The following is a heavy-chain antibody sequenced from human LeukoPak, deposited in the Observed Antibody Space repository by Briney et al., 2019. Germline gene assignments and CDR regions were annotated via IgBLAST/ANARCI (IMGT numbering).Heavy chain of an antibody. V-gene: IGHV3-30*03. CDR2: ISYDGTSK. CDR1: GFTFSGSG. D-gene: IGHD4-23*01. J-gene: IGHJ4*01. Sequence: PGTSLRLSCAASGFTFSGSGMHWVRQAPGKGLEWVATISYDGTSKYYAGSVKGRFTISRDKSKNTLYLQMNSLTAEDTAVYYCATTLTPYLDYWGHGTLVTVSS. CDR3: ATTLTPYLDY.